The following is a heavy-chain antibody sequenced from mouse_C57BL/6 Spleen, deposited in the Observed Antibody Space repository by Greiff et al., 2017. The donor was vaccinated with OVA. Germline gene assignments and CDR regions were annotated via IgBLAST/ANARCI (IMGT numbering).Heavy chain of an antibody. CDR3: ARSRRAFAD. J-gene: IGHJ3*01. CDR2: INPNNGGT. Sequence: EVQLQQSGPELVKPGASVKIPCKASGYTFTDYNMDWVKQSHGKSLEWIGDINPNNGGTIYNQKFKGKATLTVDKSSSTASMELRSTTAEDTAVYYCARSRRAFADWGQGTLVTVSA. V-gene: IGHV1-18*01. D-gene: IGHD3-1*01. CDR1: GYTFTDYN.